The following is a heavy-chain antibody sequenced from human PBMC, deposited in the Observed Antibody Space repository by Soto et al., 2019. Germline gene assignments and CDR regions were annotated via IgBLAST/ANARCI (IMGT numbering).Heavy chain of an antibody. CDR1: GYSFTSYW. CDR2: IYPGDSDT. D-gene: IGHD6-19*01. J-gene: IGHJ6*02. V-gene: IGHV5-51*01. CDR3: ARPGLIAVAQRYYYYGMDV. Sequence: GESLKISCKGSGYSFTSYWIGWVRQMPGKGLEWMGIIYPGDSDTRYSPSFQGQVTISADKSISTAYLQWSSLKASDTAMYYCARPGLIAVAQRYYYYGMDVWGQGTTVTVSS.